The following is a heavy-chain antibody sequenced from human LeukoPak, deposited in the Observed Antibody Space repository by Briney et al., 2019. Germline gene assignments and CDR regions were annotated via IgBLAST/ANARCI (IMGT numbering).Heavy chain of an antibody. CDR3: ARGLGSSWYQYYFDY. Sequence: PSETLSLTCTVSGGSISSSSYYWGWVRQPPGKGLEWIGEIYHSGSTNYNPSLKSRVTISVDKSKNQFSLKLSSVTAADTAVYYCARGLGSSWYQYYFDYWGQGTLVTVSS. D-gene: IGHD6-13*01. CDR1: GGSISSSSYY. CDR2: IYHSGST. J-gene: IGHJ4*02. V-gene: IGHV4-39*07.